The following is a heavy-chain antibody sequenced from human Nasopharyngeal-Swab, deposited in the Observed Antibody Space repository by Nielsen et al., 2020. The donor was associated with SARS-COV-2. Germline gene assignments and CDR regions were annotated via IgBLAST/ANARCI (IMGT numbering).Heavy chain of an antibody. Sequence: WIRQPPGKGLEWVSYISSSGSTIYYADSVKGRFTISRDNAKNSLYLQMNSLRAEDTAVYYCARDRVSNYYYGMDVWGQGTTVTVSS. CDR2: ISSSGSTI. V-gene: IGHV3-11*04. CDR3: ARDRVSNYYYGMDV. J-gene: IGHJ6*02.